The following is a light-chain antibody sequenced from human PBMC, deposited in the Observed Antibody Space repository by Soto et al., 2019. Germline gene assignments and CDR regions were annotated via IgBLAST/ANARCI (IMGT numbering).Light chain of an antibody. J-gene: IGKJ5*01. Sequence: DIQMTQSPSSLSASVGDRVTITCQASQDISNYLNWYQQKLGKAPKLLIYDASNLETGAPSRFSGSGSGTDFTFTISSLQPGDIATYYCQQYSHLITFGQGTRLEI. CDR1: QDISNY. CDR3: QQYSHLIT. CDR2: DAS. V-gene: IGKV1-33*01.